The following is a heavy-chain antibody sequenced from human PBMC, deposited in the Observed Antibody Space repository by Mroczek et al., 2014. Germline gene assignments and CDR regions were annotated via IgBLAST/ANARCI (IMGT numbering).Heavy chain of an antibody. CDR3: AREFRGESSGWTRPAVVDV. Sequence: VQLVESGGGVVQPGRSLRLSCAASGFTFSSYAMHWVRQAPGKGLEWVAVISYDGSNKYYADSVKGRFTISRDNSKNTLYLQMNSLRAEDTAVYYCAREFRGESSGWTRPAVVDVVGPRDHGPPSP. CDR2: ISYDGSNK. CDR1: GFTFSSYA. D-gene: IGHD6-19*01. V-gene: IGHV3-30-3*01. J-gene: IGHJ6*02.